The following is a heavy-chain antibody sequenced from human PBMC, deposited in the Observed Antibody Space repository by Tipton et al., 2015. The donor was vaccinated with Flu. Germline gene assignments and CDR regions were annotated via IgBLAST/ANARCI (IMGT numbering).Heavy chain of an antibody. CDR3: ARGGYGPTY. J-gene: IGHJ4*02. Sequence: GSLRLSCAASGFGFSSYNMNWVRQAPGKGLEWVSFISTSSSVISYADSVKGRFTISRDNAKNSLYLQMNSLRDEDTAAYYCARGGYGPTYWGQGTLVTVSS. V-gene: IGHV3-48*02. D-gene: IGHD5-12*01. CDR1: GFGFSSYN. CDR2: ISTSSSVI.